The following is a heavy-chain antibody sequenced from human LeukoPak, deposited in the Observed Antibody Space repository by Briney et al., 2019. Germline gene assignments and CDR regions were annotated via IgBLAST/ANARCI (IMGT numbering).Heavy chain of an antibody. D-gene: IGHD1-26*01. J-gene: IGHJ4*02. CDR1: GFIFRSYW. CDR3: VRDSSPRFSGIAPLY. CDR2: INQDGSEQ. V-gene: IGHV3-7*01. Sequence: AGGSLRLSCAASGFIFRSYWMAWVRQAPGKGLEWVAQINQDGSEQTFVDSVEGRFTMSRDNAKNFLYLDINSLRGDDTSVYYCVRDSSPRFSGIAPLYWGRGTLVTVSS.